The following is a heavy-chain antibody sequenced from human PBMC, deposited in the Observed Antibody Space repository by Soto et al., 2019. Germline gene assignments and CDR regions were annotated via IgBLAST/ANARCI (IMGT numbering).Heavy chain of an antibody. D-gene: IGHD6-6*01. CDR1: GFTFSDYY. Sequence: GGSLRLSCAASGFTFSDYYMSWIRQAPGKGLEWVSYISSSGSTIYYADSVKGRFTISRDNAKNSLYLQMNSLRAEDTAVYYCARGVIEYSSSPIGYYYYMDVWGKGTTVTVSS. CDR3: ARGVIEYSSSPIGYYYYMDV. V-gene: IGHV3-11*01. J-gene: IGHJ6*03. CDR2: ISSSGSTI.